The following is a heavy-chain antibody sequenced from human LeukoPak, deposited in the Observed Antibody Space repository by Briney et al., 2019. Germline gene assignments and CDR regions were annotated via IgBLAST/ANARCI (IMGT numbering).Heavy chain of an antibody. CDR1: GYTFSNYD. CDR2: MIPNSGTT. Sequence: GASVKVSCKASGYTFSNYDINWVRQATGQGLEWVGWMIPNSGTTDYAQKFQGRVTMTTSASTSTAYMELSNLRSEDTAVYYCARGNVSSGYSPGHWGQGTLVTASS. V-gene: IGHV1-8*01. CDR3: ARGNVSSGYSPGH. J-gene: IGHJ4*02. D-gene: IGHD3-22*01.